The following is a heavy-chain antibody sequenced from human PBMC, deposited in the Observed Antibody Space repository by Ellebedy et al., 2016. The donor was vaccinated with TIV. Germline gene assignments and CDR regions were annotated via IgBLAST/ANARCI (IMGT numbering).Heavy chain of an antibody. V-gene: IGHV4-59*12. D-gene: IGHD5-24*01. CDR1: GGSISSYY. CDR3: ARKRARGWFDP. CDR2: IYYSGST. Sequence: SETLSLTCTVSGGSISSYYWSWIRQPPGKGLEWIGYIYYSGSTNYNPSLKSRVTISVDTSKNQFSLKLSSVTAADTAVYYCARKRARGWFDPWGQGTLVTVSS. J-gene: IGHJ5*02.